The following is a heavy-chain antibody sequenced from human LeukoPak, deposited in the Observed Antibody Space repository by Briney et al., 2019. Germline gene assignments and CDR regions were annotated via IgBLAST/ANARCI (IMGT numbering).Heavy chain of an antibody. CDR2: ISWNSGSI. Sequence: PGGSLRLSCAASGFTFDDYAMHWVRQVPGKGLEWVSGISWNSGSIGYADSVKGRFTISRDNAKNSLYLQMNSLRAEDTALYYCAKVGFEGVFDYWGQGTLVTVSS. CDR1: GFTFDDYA. V-gene: IGHV3-9*01. CDR3: AKVGFEGVFDY. D-gene: IGHD3-16*01. J-gene: IGHJ4*02.